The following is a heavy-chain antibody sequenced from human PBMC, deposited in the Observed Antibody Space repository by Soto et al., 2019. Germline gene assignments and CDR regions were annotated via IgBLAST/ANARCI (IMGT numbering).Heavy chain of an antibody. CDR1: GGTFSSYT. CDR2: IIPILGIA. J-gene: IGHJ3*02. D-gene: IGHD1-1*01. Sequence: QVQLVQSGAEVKKPGSSVKVSCKASGGTFSSYTISWVRQAPGQGLEWMGRIIPILGIANYAQKFQGRVTITADKSTSTAYMELSSLRSEDTAVYYSARDGVQLERRYAFDIWGQGTMVTVSS. V-gene: IGHV1-69*08. CDR3: ARDGVQLERRYAFDI.